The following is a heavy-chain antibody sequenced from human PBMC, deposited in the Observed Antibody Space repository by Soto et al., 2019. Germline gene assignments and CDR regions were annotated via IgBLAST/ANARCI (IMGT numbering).Heavy chain of an antibody. CDR3: VRDGGVVVPRTLWWTFDY. CDR2: ISASNGNT. CDR1: GYSFTSYA. V-gene: IGHV1-18*01. Sequence: QVQLVQSGAAVVKPGASVKVSCKASGYSFTSYAISWVRQAPGQGLEWMGWISASNGNTDYAQKLQGRVTMTPDTSTSTTYMELRSLRSDDTAVYYCVRDGGVVVPRTLWWTFDYWGPGTLVTVSS. J-gene: IGHJ4*02. D-gene: IGHD2-15*01.